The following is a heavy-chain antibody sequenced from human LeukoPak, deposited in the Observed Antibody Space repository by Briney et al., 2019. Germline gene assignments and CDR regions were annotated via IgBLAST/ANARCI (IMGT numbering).Heavy chain of an antibody. Sequence: ASETLSLTCAVYGGSFSGYYWSWIRQPPGKGLEWIGEINHSGSTNYNPSLKSRVTMSVDTSKNQFSLKLSSVTAADTAVYYCARDLTLGYCSSTSCYTGFDPWGQGTLVTVSS. CDR1: GGSFSGYY. CDR2: INHSGST. V-gene: IGHV4-34*01. D-gene: IGHD2-2*02. J-gene: IGHJ5*02. CDR3: ARDLTLGYCSSTSCYTGFDP.